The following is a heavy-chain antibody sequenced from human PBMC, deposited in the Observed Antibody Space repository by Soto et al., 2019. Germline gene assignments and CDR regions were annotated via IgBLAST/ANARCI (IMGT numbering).Heavy chain of an antibody. V-gene: IGHV3-48*03. J-gene: IGHJ4*02. D-gene: IGHD4-17*01. CDR2: ISSSGSLI. CDR3: ATTVTIVGY. CDR1: GFSFSGYG. Sequence: PWGSLRLSCAASGFSFSGYGMNWVRQAPGKGLEWISYISSSGSLIYYADSLKGRFTISRDNAKNSLYLQMNSLRAEDTAVYYCATTVTIVGYWRQATLPTVSS.